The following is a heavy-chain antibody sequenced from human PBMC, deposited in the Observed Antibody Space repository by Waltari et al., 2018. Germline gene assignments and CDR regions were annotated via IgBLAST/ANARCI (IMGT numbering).Heavy chain of an antibody. J-gene: IGHJ6*02. CDR1: GFTFSSYA. V-gene: IGHV3-23*03. CDR2: IYSGGST. CDR3: TGTAWLIAGLDV. Sequence: EVQLLESGGGLVQPGGSLRLSCAASGFTFSSYAMSWVRQAPGKGLEWVSVIYSGGSTYYADSVKGRFTISRDNSKNTLYLQMNSLKTEDTAVYYCTGTAWLIAGLDVWGQGTTVTVS. D-gene: IGHD6-19*01.